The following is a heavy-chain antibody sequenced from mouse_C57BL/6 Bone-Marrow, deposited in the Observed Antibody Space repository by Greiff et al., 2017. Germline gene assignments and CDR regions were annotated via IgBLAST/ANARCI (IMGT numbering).Heavy chain of an antibody. V-gene: IGHV1-85*01. D-gene: IGHD2-12*01. Sequence: VQLVESGPELVKPGASVKLSCKASGYTFTSYDINWVKQRPGQGLEWIGWIYPRDGSTKYNEKFKGKATLTVDTSSSTAYMELHSLTSEDSAVYFCARRRVLYLAWFAYWGQGTLVTVSA. CDR1: GYTFTSYD. CDR2: IYPRDGST. J-gene: IGHJ3*01. CDR3: ARRRVLYLAWFAY.